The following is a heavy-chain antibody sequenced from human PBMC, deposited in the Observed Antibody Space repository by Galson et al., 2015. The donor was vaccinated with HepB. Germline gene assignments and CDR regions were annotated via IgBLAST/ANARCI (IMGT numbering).Heavy chain of an antibody. V-gene: IGHV3-11*06. D-gene: IGHD2-21*01. Sequence: SLRPSGAASGFRFSYYPLAWVRQAPGTGLEWISHISPSSIHTHNADSEQGRFTISRDNAQDSLFLQMNTLRVEDTAVYYCARDLRPHCGTRCYLTFDYWGQGILVTVSS. CDR3: ARDLRPHCGTRCYLTFDY. CDR1: GFRFSYYP. J-gene: IGHJ4*02. CDR2: ISPSSIHT.